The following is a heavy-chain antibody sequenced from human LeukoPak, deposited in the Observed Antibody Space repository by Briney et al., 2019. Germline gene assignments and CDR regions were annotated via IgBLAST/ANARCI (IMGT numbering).Heavy chain of an antibody. Sequence: GGSLRLSCAASGFTFNIYSMSWVRQAPGKGLEWVSSISSASSYKYYADSLKGRFTISRDNAKDSLFLQMNSLRAEDTAVYFCVRDQYCGGDCYSDYYYGMDVWGQGTTVIVSS. CDR3: VRDQYCGGDCYSDYYYGMDV. CDR2: ISSASSYK. V-gene: IGHV3-21*01. D-gene: IGHD2-21*02. CDR1: GFTFNIYS. J-gene: IGHJ6*02.